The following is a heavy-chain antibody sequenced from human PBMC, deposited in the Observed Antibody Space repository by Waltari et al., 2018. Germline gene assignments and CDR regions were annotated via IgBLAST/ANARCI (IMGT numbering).Heavy chain of an antibody. V-gene: IGHV3-9*01. CDR2: ITWDSDNI. D-gene: IGHD4-17*01. Sequence: EVQLVESGGGLVQPGESLTLSCAASGFTFADYAMHWVRQRPGKGLEWVSGITWDSDNIDYADSVRGRFSISRDNAQSILFLTMNSLKPEDTALYFCARDTGEYRVLDYWGQGTLVTVSS. CDR1: GFTFADYA. J-gene: IGHJ4*02. CDR3: ARDTGEYRVLDY.